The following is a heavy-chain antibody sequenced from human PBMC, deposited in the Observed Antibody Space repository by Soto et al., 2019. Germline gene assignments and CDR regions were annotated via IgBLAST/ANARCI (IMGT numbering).Heavy chain of an antibody. CDR2: ISGSGGST. D-gene: IGHD3-3*01. CDR1: GFTFSSYA. V-gene: IGHV3-23*01. J-gene: IGHJ5*02. CDR3: AKWLYPGAITIFGVVTPGFDP. Sequence: GGSLRLSCAASGFTFSSYAMSWVRQAPGKGLEWVSAISGSGGSTYYADSVKGRFTISRDNSKNTLYLQMNSLRAEDTAVYYCAKWLYPGAITIFGVVTPGFDPWGQGTLVTVSS.